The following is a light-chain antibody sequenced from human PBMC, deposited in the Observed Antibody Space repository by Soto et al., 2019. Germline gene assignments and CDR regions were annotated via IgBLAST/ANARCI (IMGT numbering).Light chain of an antibody. CDR3: QSYDRSLSGSV. J-gene: IGLJ2*01. V-gene: IGLV1-40*01. CDR1: SSNIGAGYD. CDR2: GNS. Sequence: QSVLTQPPSVSGAPGQRVTISCTGSSSNIGAGYDVHWYQQLPGTAPKLLIYGNSNRPSGVPDRFSGSKSGTSASLAITGLQAEEEADYYCQSYDRSLSGSVFGGGTQLTFL.